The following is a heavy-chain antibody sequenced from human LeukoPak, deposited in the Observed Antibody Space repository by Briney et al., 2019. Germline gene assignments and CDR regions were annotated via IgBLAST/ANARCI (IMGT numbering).Heavy chain of an antibody. CDR3: ARVVDYGSGSYYEYYFDY. CDR1: GGSISSYY. J-gene: IGHJ4*02. V-gene: IGHV4-4*07. D-gene: IGHD3-10*01. Sequence: SETLSLTCTVSGGSISSYYWSWIRQPAGKGLEWIGRIYTSGSTNYNPSLKSRVTMSVDTSKNQFSLKLSSVTAADTAVYYCARVVDYGSGSYYEYYFDYWSQGTLVTVSS. CDR2: IYTSGST.